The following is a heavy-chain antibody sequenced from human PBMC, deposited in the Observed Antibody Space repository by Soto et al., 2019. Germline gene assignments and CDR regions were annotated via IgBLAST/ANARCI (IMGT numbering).Heavy chain of an antibody. V-gene: IGHV1-18*01. CDR1: GYTFTSYG. CDR3: ARDPTGVYCSGGSCYPVWFDT. Sequence: QVQLVQSGAEVKKPGASVKVSCKASGYTFTSYGISWVRQAPGQGLEWMGWISAYNGNTNYAQKLQCRVTMTTHTSTSSAYMELRSLRSYDTSVYYCARDPTGVYCSGGSCYPVWFDTWGQRTLVTVSS. CDR2: ISAYNGNT. J-gene: IGHJ5*02. D-gene: IGHD2-15*01.